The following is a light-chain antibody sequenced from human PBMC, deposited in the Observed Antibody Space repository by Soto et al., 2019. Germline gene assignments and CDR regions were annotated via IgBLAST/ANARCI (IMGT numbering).Light chain of an antibody. V-gene: IGLV4-69*01. CDR3: QTWGTGIWV. J-gene: IGLJ3*02. CDR2: LNSDDSH. CDR1: SGHSSYA. Sequence: QPVLTQSPSASASLGASVKLTCTLSSGHSSYAIAWHQQQPEKGPRYLMKLNSDDSHSKGAGIPDRFSGSSSGAERYLTISSLQSEEEAASYCQTWGTGIWVFGGGTKLTVL.